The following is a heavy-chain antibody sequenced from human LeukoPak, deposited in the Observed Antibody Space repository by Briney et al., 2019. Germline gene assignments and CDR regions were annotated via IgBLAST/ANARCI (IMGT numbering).Heavy chain of an antibody. D-gene: IGHD2-2*01. J-gene: IGHJ5*02. V-gene: IGHV1-18*01. Sequence: ASVTVSFKASGYTFTSYGISWVRQAPGQGLEWMGWISADNGNTNYAQKLQGRVTMTTDTPTSTAYMELRSLRSDDTAVYYCARDHPPIYCSSTSCSIGNWFDPWGQGTLVTVSS. CDR3: ARDHPPIYCSSTSCSIGNWFDP. CDR1: GYTFTSYG. CDR2: ISADNGNT.